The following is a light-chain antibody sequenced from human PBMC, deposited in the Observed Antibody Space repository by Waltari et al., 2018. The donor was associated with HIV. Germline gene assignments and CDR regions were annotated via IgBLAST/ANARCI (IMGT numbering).Light chain of an antibody. V-gene: IGLV2-8*01. CDR3: CSYAGDTNLV. J-gene: IGLJ3*02. CDR2: EVT. CDR1: SNDVGSYNY. Sequence: QSALTQPPSASGSLGQPAPTPCAGPSNDVGSYNYASCYQQYPGSFPKLVIYEVTKRPSGVPDRFTGSKSGNTAFLTVSGLQGDDEADYYCCSYAGDTNLVFGGGTGLTVL.